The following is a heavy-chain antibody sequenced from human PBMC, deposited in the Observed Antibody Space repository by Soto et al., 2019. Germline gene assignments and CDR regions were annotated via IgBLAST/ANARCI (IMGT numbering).Heavy chain of an antibody. CDR1: GFTFSSYG. CDR3: ARAFPRYYYDSSSPVLDAFDI. V-gene: IGHV3-33*01. CDR2: IWYDGGNK. J-gene: IGHJ3*02. Sequence: GGSLRLSCAASGFTFSSYGMHWVRQAPGKGLEWVAVIWYDGGNKYYADSVKGRFTISRDNSKNTLYLQMNSLRAEDTAVYYCARAFPRYYYDSSSPVLDAFDIWGQGTMVTVSS. D-gene: IGHD3-22*01.